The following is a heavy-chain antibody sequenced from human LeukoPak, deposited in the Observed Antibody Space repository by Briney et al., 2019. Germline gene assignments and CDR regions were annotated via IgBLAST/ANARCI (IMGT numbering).Heavy chain of an antibody. CDR2: IYTSGST. D-gene: IGHD1-26*01. J-gene: IGHJ4*02. CDR1: GGSISSGSYY. CDR3: AREWEGYYFDY. V-gene: IGHV4-61*02. Sequence: SETLSLTCTVSGGSISSGSYYWSWIRQPAGKGLEWIGRIYTSGSTNYNPSLKSRVTISVDTSKNQFSLKLSSVTAADAAVYYCAREWEGYYFDYWGQGTLVTVSS.